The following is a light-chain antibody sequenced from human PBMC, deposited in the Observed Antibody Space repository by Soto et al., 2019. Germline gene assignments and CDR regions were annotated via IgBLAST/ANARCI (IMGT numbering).Light chain of an antibody. Sequence: EIVLTQSPATLSLSPGERAALSCRASQSVRSYLAWYQQKPGQAPRLLIYDASNRATGIPARFSGGGSRTDFTLTISSLEPEDFAVYYCQHRSNWHISFGQGTRLDIK. CDR2: DAS. V-gene: IGKV3-11*01. CDR1: QSVRSY. J-gene: IGKJ5*01. CDR3: QHRSNWHIS.